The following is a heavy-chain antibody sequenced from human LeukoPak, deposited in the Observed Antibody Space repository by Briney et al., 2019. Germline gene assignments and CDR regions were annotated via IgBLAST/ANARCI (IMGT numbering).Heavy chain of an antibody. Sequence: GASVKVSCKPSGYTFTGHYLHWVRQAPGQGLEWMGWINPNSGGTNYAQKLQGRVTMTTDTSTSTAYMELRSLRSDDTAVYYCARDIHITKRQLVGLNYWGQGTLVTVSS. CDR3: ARDIHITKRQLVGLNY. V-gene: IGHV1-2*02. J-gene: IGHJ4*02. D-gene: IGHD6-13*01. CDR2: INPNSGGT. CDR1: GYTFTGHY.